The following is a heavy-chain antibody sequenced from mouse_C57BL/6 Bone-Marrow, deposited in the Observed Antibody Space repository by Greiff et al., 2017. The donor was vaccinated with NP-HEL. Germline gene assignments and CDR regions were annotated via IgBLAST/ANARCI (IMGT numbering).Heavy chain of an antibody. CDR2: IDPEDGDT. CDR3: TLYSNYVYWYFDV. Sequence: VQLQQSGAELVRPGASVKLSCTASGFNIKDYYMHWVKQRPEQGLEWIGRIDPEDGDTEYDPKFQGKATMTADTSSNTAYLQLSSLTSEDTAVYYCTLYSNYVYWYFDVWGTGTTVTVSS. CDR1: GFNIKDYY. V-gene: IGHV14-1*01. D-gene: IGHD2-5*01. J-gene: IGHJ1*03.